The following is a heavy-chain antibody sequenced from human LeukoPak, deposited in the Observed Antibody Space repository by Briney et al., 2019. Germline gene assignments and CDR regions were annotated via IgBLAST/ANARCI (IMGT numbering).Heavy chain of an antibody. CDR2: IRSKANSYAT. CDR3: TSGGYCSSTSCYGEN. CDR1: GFTFSSYA. V-gene: IGHV3-73*01. Sequence: GGSLRLSCAASGFTFSSYAMHWVRQTSGKGLEWVGRIRSKANSYATAYAASVKGRFTISRDDSKNTAYLQMNSLKTEDTAVYYCTSGGYCSSTSCYGENWGQGTLVTVSS. J-gene: IGHJ4*02. D-gene: IGHD2-2*01.